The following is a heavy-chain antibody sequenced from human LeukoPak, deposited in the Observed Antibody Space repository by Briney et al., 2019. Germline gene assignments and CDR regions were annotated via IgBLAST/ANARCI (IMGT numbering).Heavy chain of an antibody. CDR3: ARAGEQQQPRRVGYYYGMDV. D-gene: IGHD6-13*01. CDR1: GYTFTGYY. Sequence: ASVKVSCKASGYTFTGYYMHWVRQAPGQGLEWMGIINPSGGSTSYAQKFQGRVTMTRDTSTSTVYMELSSLRSEDTAVYYCARAGEQQQPRRVGYYYGMDVWGQGTTVTVSS. V-gene: IGHV1-46*01. CDR2: INPSGGST. J-gene: IGHJ6*02.